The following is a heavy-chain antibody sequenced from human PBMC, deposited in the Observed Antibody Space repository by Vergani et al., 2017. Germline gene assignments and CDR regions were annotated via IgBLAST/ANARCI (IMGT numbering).Heavy chain of an antibody. CDR3: AKNWGSVY. CDR1: GFTFSDYA. J-gene: IGHJ4*02. V-gene: IGHV3-23*01. Sequence: EVQLLESGGGLVQPGGSLRLSCAASGFTFSDYAMAWVRLTPGKGLEWVSGISTSGRRTFYTDSVKGRFSISRDNAEKTLFLQMNSLRAEDTAVYYCAKNWGSVYWGQGTLVTVSS. D-gene: IGHD7-27*01. CDR2: ISTSGRRT.